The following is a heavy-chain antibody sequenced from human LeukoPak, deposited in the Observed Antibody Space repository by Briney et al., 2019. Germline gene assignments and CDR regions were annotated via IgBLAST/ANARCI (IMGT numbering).Heavy chain of an antibody. CDR2: ISYDGSNK. CDR3: ARDHPYYYDSSGYGLFDY. Sequence: PGGSLRLSCAASGFTFSSYGMHWVRQAPGKGLEWVAVISYDGSNKYYADSVKGRFTISRDNAKNSLYLQMNSLRDEDTAVYYCARDHPYYYDSSGYGLFDYWGQGTLATVSS. J-gene: IGHJ4*02. CDR1: GFTFSSYG. V-gene: IGHV3-30*03. D-gene: IGHD3-22*01.